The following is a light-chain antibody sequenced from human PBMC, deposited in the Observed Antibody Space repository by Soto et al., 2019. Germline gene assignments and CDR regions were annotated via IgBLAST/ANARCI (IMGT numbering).Light chain of an antibody. V-gene: IGKV1-39*01. Sequence: DIPMTHSPSSLSASVGDRVTITCRASQRVNNYLNWYQHKKGKAHKXMIHAASSLQTGVPPRFGVTSYGTTRTIDLCGLQAEDGKTDECQQRYFTPWTFSQGTKVDIK. CDR3: QQRYFTPWT. CDR1: QRVNNY. J-gene: IGKJ1*01. CDR2: AAS.